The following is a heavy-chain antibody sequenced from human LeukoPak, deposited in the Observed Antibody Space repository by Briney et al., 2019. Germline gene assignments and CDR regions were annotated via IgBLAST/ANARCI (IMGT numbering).Heavy chain of an antibody. D-gene: IGHD5-18*01. CDR1: GGSISSYY. V-gene: IGHV4-59*01. J-gene: IGHJ6*03. Sequence: PSETLSLTCTVSGGSISSYYWSWLRQPPGKVLEWLGYIYYSGSTNYNPSLKSRVTISVDTSKNQFSLKLTSVTAADTAVYYCARTTEGGYTYGYFYYYYMDVWGKGTTVTVSS. CDR3: ARTTEGGYTYGYFYYYYMDV. CDR2: IYYSGST.